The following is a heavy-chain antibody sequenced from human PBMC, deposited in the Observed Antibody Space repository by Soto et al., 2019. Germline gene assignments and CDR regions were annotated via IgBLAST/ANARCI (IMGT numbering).Heavy chain of an antibody. V-gene: IGHV1-69*02. D-gene: IGHD2-2*01. CDR2: IIPILGIA. CDR1: GGTFSSYT. Sequence: QVQLVQSGAEVKKPGSSVKVSCKASGGTFSSYTISWVRQAPGQGLEWMGRIIPILGIANYAQKFQGRVTITADKSTSTAYMERSSLRSEDTAVYYCARGGVVPAAIDYYYGMDVWGQGTTVTVSS. J-gene: IGHJ6*02. CDR3: ARGGVVPAAIDYYYGMDV.